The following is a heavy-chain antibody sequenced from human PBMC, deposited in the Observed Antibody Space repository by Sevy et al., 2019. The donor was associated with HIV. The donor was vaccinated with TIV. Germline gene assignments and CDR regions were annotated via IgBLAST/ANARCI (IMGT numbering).Heavy chain of an antibody. Sequence: GESLKISCKGSGYSFTSYWIGWVRQMPGKGLEWMGIIYPGDSDTRYSPSFQGQVTISADKSISTAYLKWSSLKASDTAMHYCARHPRDDFWSGYYKGVKYYYGMDVWGQGTTVTVSS. V-gene: IGHV5-51*01. CDR1: GYSFTSYW. D-gene: IGHD3-3*01. J-gene: IGHJ6*02. CDR3: ARHPRDDFWSGYYKGVKYYYGMDV. CDR2: IYPGDSDT.